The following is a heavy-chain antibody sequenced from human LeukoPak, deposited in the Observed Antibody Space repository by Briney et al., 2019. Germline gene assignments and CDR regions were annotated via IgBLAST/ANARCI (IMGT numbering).Heavy chain of an antibody. J-gene: IGHJ5*02. V-gene: IGHV3-21*01. Sequence: KPGGSLRLSCAASGFTFSSYSMNWVRQAPGKGLEWVSSISSSSSYIYYADSVKGRFTISRDNAKNSLYLQMNSLRAEDTAVYYCARDPHGSGSYPNWFDPWGQGTLVTVSS. CDR3: ARDPHGSGSYPNWFDP. D-gene: IGHD3-10*01. CDR1: GFTFSSYS. CDR2: ISSSSSYI.